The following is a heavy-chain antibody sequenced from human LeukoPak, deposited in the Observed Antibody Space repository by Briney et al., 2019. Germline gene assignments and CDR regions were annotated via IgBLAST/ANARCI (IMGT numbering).Heavy chain of an antibody. CDR1: GYTFTGYY. CDR2: INPNTGGT. Sequence: ASVKVSCKASGYTFTGYYMHWVRQAPGQGLEWMGWINPNTGGTNYPQKFQGRVTVTRDTSIGTAYMELSGLRSDDTAVYYCARDQGRYSGFDFDYWGQGTLVTVSS. D-gene: IGHD5-12*01. V-gene: IGHV1-2*02. J-gene: IGHJ4*02. CDR3: ARDQGRYSGFDFDY.